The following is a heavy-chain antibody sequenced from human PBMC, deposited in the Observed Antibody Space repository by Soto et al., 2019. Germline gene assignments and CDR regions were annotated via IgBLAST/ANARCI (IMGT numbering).Heavy chain of an antibody. CDR1: GASINSGDYY. V-gene: IGHV4-31*11. Sequence: QVQLQESGPGLVKPSQTLSLTCAVSGASINSGDYYWNCIRQLPGNGLEWIGDIYFSGSTYDNASLERRVTISLRTSQSQFCLKLSSVTAADRAVYYCASGNAWEVLLAYWGQGTLVTVSS. CDR3: ASGNAWEVLLAY. J-gene: IGHJ4*02. D-gene: IGHD1-26*01. CDR2: IYFSGST.